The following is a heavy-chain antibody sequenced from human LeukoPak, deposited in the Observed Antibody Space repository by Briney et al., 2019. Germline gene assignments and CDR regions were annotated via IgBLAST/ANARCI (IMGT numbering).Heavy chain of an antibody. CDR2: IYHSGNT. V-gene: IGHV4-38-2*02. CDR1: GYSISSGYY. CDR3: ARDSYHYGSAAYYMDV. Sequence: SETLSLTCTVSGYSISSGYYWAWIRQPPGKGLQWIGNIYHSGNTYYNPSLKSRVSISVDTSKNQFSLKLSSVTAADTAVYYCARDSYHYGSAAYYMDVWGKGTTVTISS. D-gene: IGHD3-10*01. J-gene: IGHJ6*03.